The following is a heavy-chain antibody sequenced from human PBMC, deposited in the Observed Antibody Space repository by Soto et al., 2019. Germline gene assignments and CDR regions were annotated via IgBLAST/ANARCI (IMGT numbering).Heavy chain of an antibody. Sequence: EVQLLESGGGLVQPGGSLRLSCAASGFTFSSYAMNWVRQAPGKGLEWVSAISGSGGSTYYADSVKGRFTISRDNSKNTLYLQMNSLRAEDTAVYYCAKKVYCGGDCQSIYWYFDLWGRGTLVTVSS. J-gene: IGHJ2*01. D-gene: IGHD2-21*02. CDR3: AKKVYCGGDCQSIYWYFDL. CDR2: ISGSGGST. CDR1: GFTFSSYA. V-gene: IGHV3-23*01.